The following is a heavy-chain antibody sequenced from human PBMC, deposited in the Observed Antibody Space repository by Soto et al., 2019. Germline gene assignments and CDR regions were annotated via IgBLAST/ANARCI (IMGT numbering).Heavy chain of an antibody. D-gene: IGHD6-13*01. CDR2: ISYDGSNK. CDR1: GFTFSSYA. J-gene: IGHJ4*02. V-gene: IGHV3-30-3*01. CDR3: ARDGVYSSLVGYFDY. Sequence: QVQLVESGGGVVQPGRSLRLSCAASGFTFSSYAMHWVRQAPGKGLEWVAVISYDGSNKYYADSVKGRSTISRDNSKNTLYLQMNSLRAEDTAVYYCARDGVYSSLVGYFDYWGQGTLVTVSS.